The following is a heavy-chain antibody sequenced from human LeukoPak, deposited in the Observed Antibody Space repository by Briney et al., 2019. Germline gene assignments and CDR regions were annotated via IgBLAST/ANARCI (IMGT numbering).Heavy chain of an antibody. D-gene: IGHD6-13*01. Sequence: PGGSLRLSCVASGFTFSSYWMSWVRQAPGKGLEWVANIKQDGSEKYYVDSVKGRFTISRDNAKNSLYLQMNSLRAEDTAVYYCARGYSSSWPDSWFDPWGQGTLVTVSS. J-gene: IGHJ5*02. CDR3: ARGYSSSWPDSWFDP. CDR2: IKQDGSEK. V-gene: IGHV3-7*01. CDR1: GFTFSSYW.